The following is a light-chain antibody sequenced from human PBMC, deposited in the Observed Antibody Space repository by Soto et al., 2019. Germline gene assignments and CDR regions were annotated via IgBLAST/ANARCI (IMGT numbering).Light chain of an antibody. CDR1: NSNIGAGYD. CDR2: GNS. CDR3: QSYDSSLRGWV. Sequence: QSVLTQPPSVSGAPGQRVTISCTGYNSNIGAGYDVHWYQQLPGTAPKLLIYGNSNRPSGVPDRFSASKSGTSASLAITGLQAEDEADYYCQSYDSSLRGWVFGGGTKLTGL. J-gene: IGLJ3*02. V-gene: IGLV1-40*01.